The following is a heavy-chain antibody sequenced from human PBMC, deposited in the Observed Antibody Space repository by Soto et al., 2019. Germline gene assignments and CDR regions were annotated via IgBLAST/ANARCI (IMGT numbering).Heavy chain of an antibody. CDR2: NKNKANSYTT. CDR1: GFTFSDHY. CDR3: ARGSSWFQDPYYYYAMDV. V-gene: IGHV3-72*01. D-gene: IGHD6-13*01. J-gene: IGHJ6*02. Sequence: EVQLVESGGGLVQPGGSLRLSCAASGFTFSDHYMDWVRQAPGKGMWWVGPNKNKANSYTTEYAASVKGRFTISRDDSKNSLYLQMNSLQIEDTAVYYCARGSSWFQDPYYYYAMDVWGQGTTVTVSS.